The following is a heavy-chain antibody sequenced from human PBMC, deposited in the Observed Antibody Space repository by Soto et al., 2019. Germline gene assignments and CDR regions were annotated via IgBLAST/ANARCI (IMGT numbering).Heavy chain of an antibody. D-gene: IGHD6-6*01. V-gene: IGHV4-31*03. Sequence: PSETLSLTCTVSGGSISSGGYFWSWIRQHPGKGLEWIGFIYYSGSTYYNPSLKSRVTISVDTSKNQFSLKLSSVTAADTAVYYCAREGAAPYYYYGMDVWGQGTTVTDSS. J-gene: IGHJ6*02. CDR3: AREGAAPYYYYGMDV. CDR2: IYYSGST. CDR1: GGSISSGGYF.